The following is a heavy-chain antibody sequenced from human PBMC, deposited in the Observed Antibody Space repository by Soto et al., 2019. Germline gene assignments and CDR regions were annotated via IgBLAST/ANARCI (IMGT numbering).Heavy chain of an antibody. J-gene: IGHJ4*02. D-gene: IGHD2-2*01. CDR2: IIPILGIA. Sequence: SVKVSCKASGGTFSSYTISWVRQAPGQGLEWMGRIIPILGIANYAQKFQGRVTITADKSTSTAYMELSSLRSEDTAVYYCASRCSSTSCYGNFDYWGQGTLVTVSS. V-gene: IGHV1-69*02. CDR1: GGTFSSYT. CDR3: ASRCSSTSCYGNFDY.